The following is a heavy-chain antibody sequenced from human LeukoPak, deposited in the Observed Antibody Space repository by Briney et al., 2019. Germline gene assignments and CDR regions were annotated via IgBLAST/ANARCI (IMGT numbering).Heavy chain of an antibody. D-gene: IGHD5-18*01. Sequence: SETLSLTCTVSGGSISSGSYYWSWIRQPAGKGLEWIGRIYTSGSTNYNPSLKSRVTISVDTSKNQFSLKLSSVTAADTAVYYCARARGYSYGGYYYYYMDVWGKGTTVTISS. CDR2: IYTSGST. CDR1: GGSISSGSYY. V-gene: IGHV4-61*02. CDR3: ARARGYSYGGYYYYYMDV. J-gene: IGHJ6*03.